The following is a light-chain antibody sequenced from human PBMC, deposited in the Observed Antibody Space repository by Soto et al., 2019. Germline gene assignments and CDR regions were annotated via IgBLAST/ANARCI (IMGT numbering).Light chain of an antibody. CDR3: HQYGSEPLT. V-gene: IGKV3-20*01. CDR2: GAS. Sequence: EVVLTQSPATLSLSPGERATLSCRADQTVSANYLAWYQQKPGQAPRLLIYGASSRATGIPDRFSGSGSGTDFAVSIRRPAVADFAVCFCHQYGSEPLTSALGTKADIK. J-gene: IGKJ3*01. CDR1: QTVSANY.